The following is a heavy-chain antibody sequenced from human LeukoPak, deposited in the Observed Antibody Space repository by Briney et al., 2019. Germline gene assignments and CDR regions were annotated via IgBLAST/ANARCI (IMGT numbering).Heavy chain of an antibody. CDR3: ARGVLGGSYYGYYYGMDV. CDR2: INKDGSEK. J-gene: IGHJ6*02. V-gene: IGHV3-7*04. D-gene: IGHD1-26*01. CDR1: AFTFSSYW. Sequence: GGSLRLSCAASAFTFSSYWMSWVRQAPGKGLEGLANINKDGSEKYSVDTVKGRFNISRDNAKNSLYLQMNSLRAEDTGVYYCARGVLGGSYYGYYYGMDVWGQGTTVTVSS.